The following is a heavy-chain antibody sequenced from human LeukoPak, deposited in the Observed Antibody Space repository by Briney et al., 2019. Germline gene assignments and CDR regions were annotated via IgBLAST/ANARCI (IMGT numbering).Heavy chain of an antibody. CDR1: GGSISSYY. CDR2: IYYSGST. D-gene: IGHD1-1*01. J-gene: IGHJ4*02. V-gene: IGHV4-59*08. CDR3: ASGGLDRFDY. Sequence: ASETLSLTCTVSGGSISSYYWSWIRQPPGKGLEWIGYIYYSGSTNYNPSLKSRVTISVDTSKNQFSLKLSSVTAADTAVYYCASGGLDRFDYWGQGTLVTVSS.